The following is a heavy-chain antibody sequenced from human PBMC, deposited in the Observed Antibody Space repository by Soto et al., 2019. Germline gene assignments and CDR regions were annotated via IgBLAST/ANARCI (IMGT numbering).Heavy chain of an antibody. Sequence: EVQLLESGGDLVQPGGSLRLSCAASGFTFTSYAMSWIRQAPGKGLEWVSAIPGGGDNTYYGDSVKGRFTISRDNSKNTLYLPMNSLRAGDTAVYYCTQDGGSRDWLTVNWGQGTLVTVSS. CDR1: GFTFTSYA. J-gene: IGHJ4*02. CDR2: IPGGGDNT. D-gene: IGHD3-9*01. V-gene: IGHV3-23*01. CDR3: TQDGGSRDWLTVN.